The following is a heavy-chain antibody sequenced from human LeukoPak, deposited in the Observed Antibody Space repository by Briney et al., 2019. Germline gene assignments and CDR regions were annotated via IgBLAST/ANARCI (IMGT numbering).Heavy chain of an antibody. CDR2: INPNSCGT. CDR1: GYTFTGYY. Sequence: ASVKVSCKASGYTFTGYYMHGVRQPPGQAVEWVGRINPNSCGTNYAQKFQGRVTMTKATSTSTAYMALSRLRSDDTAVYSWAREIKPSGYDYYYYYYIDVWGKGTTVTVSS. V-gene: IGHV1-2*06. J-gene: IGHJ6*03. CDR3: AREIKPSGYDYYYYYYIDV. D-gene: IGHD5-12*01.